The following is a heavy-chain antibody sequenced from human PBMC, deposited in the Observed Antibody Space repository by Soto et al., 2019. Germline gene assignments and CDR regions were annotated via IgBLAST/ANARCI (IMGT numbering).Heavy chain of an antibody. D-gene: IGHD4-17*01. Sequence: EVQLVESGGGLVQPGGSLRLSCAVSGFTVSSNYMSWVRQAPGEALEWVSVIYSDESTYYADSVKGRFTISRDNSKNMLYLQMNSLRAEDTAVYYCARRGGYYGPLDYWGQGTLVTVSS. V-gene: IGHV3-66*04. CDR1: GFTVSSNY. CDR3: ARRGGYYGPLDY. CDR2: IYSDEST. J-gene: IGHJ4*02.